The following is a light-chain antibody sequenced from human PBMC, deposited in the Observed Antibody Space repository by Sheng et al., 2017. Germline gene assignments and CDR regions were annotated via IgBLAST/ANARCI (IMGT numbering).Light chain of an antibody. V-gene: IGKV1-12*01. CDR3: QQHLTSPLT. J-gene: IGKJ4*01. CDR2: VAS. CDR1: QGISNW. Sequence: DIQMTQSPSSVSASVGEKVTITCRASQGISNWLAWYQQKPGKAPTLLIYVASSLQSGVPSRFSGSGYGTDFTLTISSLQPEDFAVYFCQQHLTSPLTFGGGTKVEIK.